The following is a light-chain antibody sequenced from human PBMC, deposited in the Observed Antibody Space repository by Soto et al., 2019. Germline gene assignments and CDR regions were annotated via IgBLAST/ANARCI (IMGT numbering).Light chain of an antibody. Sequence: GDRVTISCRASQGIGSALAWYQQNPGKAPKVLIYDASSLESGVPSRFSGSGSATDFTLTISSLQPEDFASYYCQQFNSFPLTFGGGTKVEIK. CDR1: QGIGSA. J-gene: IGKJ4*01. CDR3: QQFNSFPLT. V-gene: IGKV1-13*02. CDR2: DAS.